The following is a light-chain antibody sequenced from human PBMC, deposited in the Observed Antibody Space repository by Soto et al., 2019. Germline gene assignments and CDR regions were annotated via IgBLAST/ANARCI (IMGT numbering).Light chain of an antibody. CDR2: EVS. V-gene: IGLV2-14*01. CDR3: SSYTSSITVV. J-gene: IGLJ2*01. Sequence: QSVLTQPASVSGSPGRSITISCTGTSSDVGGYNYVSWYQQHPGKAPKLMIYEVSNRPSGVSNRFSGSKSGNTASLTISGLQAEDEADYYCSSYTSSITVVLGGGNKVTV. CDR1: SSDVGGYNY.